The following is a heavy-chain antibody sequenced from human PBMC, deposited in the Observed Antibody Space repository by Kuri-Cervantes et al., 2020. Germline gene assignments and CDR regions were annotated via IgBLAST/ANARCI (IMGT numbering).Heavy chain of an antibody. J-gene: IGHJ6*02. CDR1: GGTFSSYA. CDR2: IIPIFGTA. V-gene: IGHV1-69*13. Sequence: SVKVSCKASGGTFSSYAISWVRQAPGQGLEWMGGIIPIFGTANYAQKYQGRVTITADESTSTAYMELSSLRSEDTAVYYCASSAFPAAGPHYYYYGMDAWGQGTTVTDSS. D-gene: IGHD6-13*01. CDR3: ASSAFPAAGPHYYYYGMDA.